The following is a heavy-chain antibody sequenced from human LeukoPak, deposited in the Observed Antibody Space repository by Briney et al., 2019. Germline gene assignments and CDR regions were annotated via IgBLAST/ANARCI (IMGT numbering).Heavy chain of an antibody. V-gene: IGHV3-30*02. Sequence: GGSLRLSCAASGFTFSTYGMHWVRQAPGKGLEWVAFIWSDGSNKYYADSVKGRYTISRDNSKNTLYLQMNSLRPEDTAVYYCARGQARLSWFDPWGQGTLVTVSS. CDR3: ARGQARLSWFDP. D-gene: IGHD6-19*01. CDR1: GFTFSTYG. J-gene: IGHJ5*02. CDR2: IWSDGSNK.